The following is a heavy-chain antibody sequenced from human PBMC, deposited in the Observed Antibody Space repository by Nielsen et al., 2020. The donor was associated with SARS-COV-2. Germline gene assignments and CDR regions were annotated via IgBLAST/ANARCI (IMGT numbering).Heavy chain of an antibody. J-gene: IGHJ5*02. CDR3: AREAEQQLTENWFDP. D-gene: IGHD6-13*01. Sequence: GSLRLSCTVSGYSISSGYYWGWIRQPPGKGLEWIGSIYHSGSTYYNPSLKSRVTISVDTSKNQFSLKLSSVTAADTAVYYCAREAEQQLTENWFDPWGQGTLVTVSS. V-gene: IGHV4-38-2*02. CDR1: GYSISSGYY. CDR2: IYHSGST.